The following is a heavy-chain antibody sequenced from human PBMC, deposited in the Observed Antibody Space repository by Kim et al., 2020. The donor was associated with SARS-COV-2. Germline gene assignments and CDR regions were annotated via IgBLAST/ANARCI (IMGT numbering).Heavy chain of an antibody. CDR3: ARVRSSSWYGGWFDP. CDR2: INHSGST. J-gene: IGHJ5*02. V-gene: IGHV4-34*01. D-gene: IGHD6-13*01. Sequence: SETLSLTCAVYGGSFSGYYWSWIRQPPGKGLEWIGEINHSGSTNYNPSLKSRVTISVDTSKNQFSLKLSSVTAADTAVYYCARVRSSSWYGGWFDPWGQGTLVTVSS. CDR1: GGSFSGYY.